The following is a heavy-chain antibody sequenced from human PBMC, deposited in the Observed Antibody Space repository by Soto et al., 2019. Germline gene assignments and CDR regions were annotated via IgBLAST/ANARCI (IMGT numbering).Heavy chain of an antibody. V-gene: IGHV4-59*01. D-gene: IGHD3-22*01. CDR1: GGSISSYY. J-gene: IGHJ1*01. CDR2: IYYSGST. Sequence: PSETLSLTCTVSGGSISSYYWSWIRQPPGKGLEWIGYIYYSGSTNYNPSLKSRVTISVDTSKNQFSLKLSSVTAADTAVYYCAREGSYYDSSGYLIQYFQHWGQGTLVTVS. CDR3: AREGSYYDSSGYLIQYFQH.